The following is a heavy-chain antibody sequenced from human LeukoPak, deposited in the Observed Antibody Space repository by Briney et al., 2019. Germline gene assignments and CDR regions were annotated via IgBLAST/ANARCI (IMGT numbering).Heavy chain of an antibody. CDR3: TGHHQAYSRTY. CDR2: ISNASST. J-gene: IGHJ4*02. CDR1: GFTFSSYW. D-gene: IGHD4-11*01. Sequence: GGSLRLSCAGSGFTFSSYWMHWVRHAPGKGLVWVPRISNASSTTYADSVKGPFTISRDNAKGTLYLQMSSLRAEDTAVYYCTGHHQAYSRTYWGQGTLVTVSS. V-gene: IGHV3-74*01.